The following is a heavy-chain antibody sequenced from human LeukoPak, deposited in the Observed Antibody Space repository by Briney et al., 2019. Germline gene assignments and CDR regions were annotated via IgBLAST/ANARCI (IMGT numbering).Heavy chain of an antibody. CDR1: GYTLTELS. D-gene: IGHD3-16*01. Sequence: GASVTVSFKVSGYTLTELSLHWVRQAAGKGLEWMGGFEPEDGERVYAQTFQGRVAMTEDTSTDTAYMELSSLTSEDTAVYYCVTLGGGVPIAIVDYWGQGTLVTVSS. CDR2: FEPEDGER. CDR3: VTLGGGVPIAIVDY. J-gene: IGHJ4*02. V-gene: IGHV1-24*01.